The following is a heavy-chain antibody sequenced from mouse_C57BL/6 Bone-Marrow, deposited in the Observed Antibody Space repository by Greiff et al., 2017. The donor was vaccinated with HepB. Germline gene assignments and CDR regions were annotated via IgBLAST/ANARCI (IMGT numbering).Heavy chain of an antibody. V-gene: IGHV1-55*01. J-gene: IGHJ4*01. D-gene: IGHD1-1*02. CDR2: IYPGSGST. CDR3: ASGGYPCYAMDY. Sequence: VQLQQPGAELVKPGASVKMSCKASGYTFTSYWITWVQQRPGQGLEWIGDIYPGSGSTNYNEKFKSKATLTVDTSSSTAYMQLSSLTSKDSAVYYGASGGYPCYAMDYWGQGTSVTVSA. CDR1: GYTFTSYW.